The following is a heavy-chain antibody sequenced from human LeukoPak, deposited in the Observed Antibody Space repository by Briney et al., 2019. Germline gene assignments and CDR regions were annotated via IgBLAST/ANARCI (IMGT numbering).Heavy chain of an antibody. CDR2: IYYSGST. D-gene: IGHD3-3*01. V-gene: IGHV4-39*01. Sequence: PGGSLRLSCAASGFTFSGYAMSWVRQAPGKGLEWIGSIYYSGSTYYNPSLKSRVTISVDTSKNQFSLKLSSVTAADTAVYYCARHPTYYDFWSGYYFDYWGQGTLVTVSS. CDR1: GFTFSGYA. CDR3: ARHPTYYDFWSGYYFDY. J-gene: IGHJ4*02.